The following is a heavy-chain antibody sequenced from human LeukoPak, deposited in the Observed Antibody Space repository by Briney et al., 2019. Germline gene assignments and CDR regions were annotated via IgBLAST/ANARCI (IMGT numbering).Heavy chain of an antibody. CDR1: GFTFSSYA. CDR2: ISGSGGST. V-gene: IGHV3-23*01. J-gene: IGHJ4*02. CDR3: AGRTMVRGVITDGTDY. D-gene: IGHD3-10*01. Sequence: GGSLRLSCAASGFTFSSYAMSWVRQAPGKGLEWVSAISGSGGSTYYADSVKGRFTISRDNSKDTLYLQMNSLRAEDTAVYYCAGRTMVRGVITDGTDYWGQGTLVTVSS.